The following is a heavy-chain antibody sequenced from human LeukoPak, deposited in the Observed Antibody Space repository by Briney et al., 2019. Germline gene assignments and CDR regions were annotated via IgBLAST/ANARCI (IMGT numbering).Heavy chain of an antibody. V-gene: IGHV4-61*08. CDR1: GGSISSGGYY. CDR3: ARLRLSHWDNWFDP. J-gene: IGHJ5*02. CDR2: IYYSGST. Sequence: ASQTLSLTCTVSGGSISSGGYYWSWIRQPPGKGLEWIGYIYYSGSTNYNPSLKSRVTISVDTSKNQFSLKLSSVTAADTAVYYCARLRLSHWDNWFDPWGQGTLVTVSS. D-gene: IGHD2/OR15-2a*01.